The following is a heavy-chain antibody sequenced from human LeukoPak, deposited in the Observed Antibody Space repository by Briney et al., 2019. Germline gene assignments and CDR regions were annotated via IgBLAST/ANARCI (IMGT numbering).Heavy chain of an antibody. J-gene: IGHJ3*02. CDR1: GGTFSSYA. V-gene: IGHV1-69*04. CDR2: IIPILGIA. Sequence: ASVKVSCKASGGTFSSYAISWVRQAPGQGLEWMGRIIPILGIANYAQKFQGRVTMTTDTSTSTAYMELRSLRSDDTAVYYCARDYDSYAFDIWGQGTMVTVSS. D-gene: IGHD3-3*01. CDR3: ARDYDSYAFDI.